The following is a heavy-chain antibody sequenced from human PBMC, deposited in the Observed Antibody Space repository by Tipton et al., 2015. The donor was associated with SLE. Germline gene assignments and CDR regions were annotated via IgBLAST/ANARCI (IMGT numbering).Heavy chain of an antibody. Sequence: SLRLSCSASRFTFSSYWMTWVRQAPGKGLEWVANIKQDGSETYYVDSVKGRFTISRDNSKNSLYLQMNSLRAEDTAMYYCARGLSNSGYPDYWGQGTLVTVSS. V-gene: IGHV3-7*01. CDR2: IKQDGSET. CDR1: RFTFSSYW. CDR3: ARGLSNSGYPDY. J-gene: IGHJ4*02. D-gene: IGHD3-22*01.